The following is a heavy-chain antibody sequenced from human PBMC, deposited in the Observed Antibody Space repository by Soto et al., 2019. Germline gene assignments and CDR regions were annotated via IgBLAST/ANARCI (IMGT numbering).Heavy chain of an antibody. CDR2: IIPIFGPA. Sequence: QVQLVQSGAEVKKPGSSVKVSCKASGGTFNSYAFSWVRQAPGQGLEWMGGIIPIFGPANYAQKFQGRVTIPADEFTSSTYMELRSLRTEDTAVYYCATRSAEGYNYDFDYWGQGTLVTVSS. CDR1: GGTFNSYA. D-gene: IGHD3-3*01. V-gene: IGHV1-69*12. CDR3: ATRSAEGYNYDFDY. J-gene: IGHJ4*02.